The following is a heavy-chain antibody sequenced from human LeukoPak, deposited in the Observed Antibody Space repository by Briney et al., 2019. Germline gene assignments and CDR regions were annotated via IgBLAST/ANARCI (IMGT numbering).Heavy chain of an antibody. CDR1: GYTFTSYY. V-gene: IGHV1-46*01. CDR2: INPSGGST. CDR3: ARGFSAGIAVAGDFDY. Sequence: ASVKVSCKASGYTFTSYYMHWVRQAPGQGLEWMGIINPSGGSTSYAQKFQGRVTMTRDTSTSTVYMELSSLRSEDTAVYYCARGFSAGIAVAGDFDYWGQGTLVTVSS. D-gene: IGHD6-19*01. J-gene: IGHJ4*02.